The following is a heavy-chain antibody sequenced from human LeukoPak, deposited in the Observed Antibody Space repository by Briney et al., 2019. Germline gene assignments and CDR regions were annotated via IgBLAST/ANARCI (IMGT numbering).Heavy chain of an antibody. D-gene: IGHD3-3*01. J-gene: IGHJ6*02. V-gene: IGHV3-30*14. CDR3: ARDHYDPYGMGV. Sequence: PGGSLRLSCAASGFTFSDNAMHWVRQAPGKGLEWVAFIRYDGSNKYYADSVKGRFTISRDNSKNTLYLQMNSLRAEDTAVYYCARDHYDPYGMGVWGQGTTVTVSS. CDR2: IRYDGSNK. CDR1: GFTFSDNA.